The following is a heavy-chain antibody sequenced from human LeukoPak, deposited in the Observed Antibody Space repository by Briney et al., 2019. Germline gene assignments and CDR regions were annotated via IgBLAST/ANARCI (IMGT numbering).Heavy chain of an antibody. Sequence: GGSLRLSCEGSGFNFNDAWMSWIRQAPGKGLERVGRVRTTAEGETTDYGAPVRGRFIISRDDSKSMVYLQMNRLETEDTAIYYCTAGLGKTDDDSWGQGTLVTVSS. CDR1: GFNFNDAW. J-gene: IGHJ4*02. V-gene: IGHV3-15*01. D-gene: IGHD4-11*01. CDR3: TAGLGKTDDDS. CDR2: VRTTAEGETT.